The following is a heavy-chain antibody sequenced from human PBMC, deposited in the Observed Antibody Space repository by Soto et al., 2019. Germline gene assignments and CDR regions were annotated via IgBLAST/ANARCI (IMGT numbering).Heavy chain of an antibody. J-gene: IGHJ3*02. D-gene: IGHD1-26*01. Sequence: PGGSLRLSCAASGFTFRDNVMNWVRQAPGRGLQWVSGITDNGGSTYYADSVKGRCTISRDKSKNTLYLQMKSLRADDTAVYYCARPEWGGAFDIWGQGTMVTVSS. CDR2: ITDNGGST. CDR3: ARPEWGGAFDI. V-gene: IGHV3-23*01. CDR1: GFTFRDNV.